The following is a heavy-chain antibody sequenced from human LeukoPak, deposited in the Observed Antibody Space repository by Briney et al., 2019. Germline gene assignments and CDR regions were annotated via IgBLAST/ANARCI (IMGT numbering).Heavy chain of an antibody. D-gene: IGHD2-2*01. CDR3: AREDVVVPAYYFDY. Sequence: GGSLRLSCAASGFTFSDYYMSWIRQAPGKGLEWVAIISYDGSNKYYADSVKGRFTISRDNSKNTLYLQMNSLRTEDTAVYYCAREDVVVPAYYFDYWGQGTLVTVSS. J-gene: IGHJ4*02. CDR2: ISYDGSNK. V-gene: IGHV3-30-3*01. CDR1: GFTFSDYY.